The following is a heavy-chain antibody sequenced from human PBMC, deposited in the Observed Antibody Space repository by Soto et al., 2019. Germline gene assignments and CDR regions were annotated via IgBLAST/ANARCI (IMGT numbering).Heavy chain of an antibody. Sequence: SETLSLTCTVSGGSISSSSYYWGWIRQPPGKGLEWIGSIYYSGSTYYNPSLKSRVTISVDTSKNQFSLKLSSVTAADTAVYYCARLPQWYDFWSGSTKYGMDVWGQGTTVTVSS. CDR1: GGSISSSSYY. J-gene: IGHJ6*02. CDR2: IYYSGST. CDR3: ARLPQWYDFWSGSTKYGMDV. V-gene: IGHV4-39*01. D-gene: IGHD3-3*01.